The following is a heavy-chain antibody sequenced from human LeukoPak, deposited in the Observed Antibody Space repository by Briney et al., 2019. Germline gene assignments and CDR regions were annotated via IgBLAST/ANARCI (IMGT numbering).Heavy chain of an antibody. J-gene: IGHJ4*02. CDR1: GFTFSSYS. CDR3: ARAIGSEVAGIFYFDY. D-gene: IGHD6-19*01. CDR2: ISSSSSPI. V-gene: IGHV3-48*01. Sequence: PGGSLRLSCAACGFTFSSYSMNWVRQAPGKGLEGVSYISSSSSPIYYADSVKGRFTISRDNAKNSLYLQMNSLRAEDTAVYYCARAIGSEVAGIFYFDYWGQGTLVTVSS.